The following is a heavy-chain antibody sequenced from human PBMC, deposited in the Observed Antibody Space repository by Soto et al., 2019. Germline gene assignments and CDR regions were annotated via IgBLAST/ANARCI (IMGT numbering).Heavy chain of an antibody. CDR3: ARLKLDSAVA. J-gene: IGHJ5*02. D-gene: IGHD1-26*01. CDR2: MNPNSGNT. V-gene: IGHV1-8*01. Sequence: QVQLVQSGAEVKKPGASVKVSCKASGYTFTSYDINWVRLATGQGLEWMGWMNPNSGNTAYAQKFQGRVTMTRNTSISTAYMELTILRSEATVVYYRARLKLDSAVALGQGTLVTVSS. CDR1: GYTFTSYD.